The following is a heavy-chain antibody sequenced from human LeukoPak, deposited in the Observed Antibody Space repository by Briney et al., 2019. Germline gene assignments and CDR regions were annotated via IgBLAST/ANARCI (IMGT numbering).Heavy chain of an antibody. D-gene: IGHD2-21*02. V-gene: IGHV3-21*01. CDR2: ISSSINYI. Sequence: GGSLRLSCAASGFTFSSYTMSWVREAPGKGLEWVSAISSSINYIYHADSVKGRFTISRDDAQNSVYLQMNSLKDEDTAVYYCARSRTASPYDKNLNFWGQGTLVIVSS. CDR1: GFTFSSYT. J-gene: IGHJ4*02. CDR3: ARSRTASPYDKNLNF.